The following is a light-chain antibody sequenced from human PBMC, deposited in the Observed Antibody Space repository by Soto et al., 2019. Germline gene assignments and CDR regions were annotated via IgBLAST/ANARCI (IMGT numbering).Light chain of an antibody. J-gene: IGLJ1*01. CDR2: GNS. CDR3: QSYDSSLSEV. V-gene: IGLV1-40*01. Sequence: QSVLTQPPSVSGAPGQRVTISCTGSSSNIGAGYDVHWYQQLPGTAPKLLIYGNSNRPSGVPDRFSGSKSGPSAALAITGLQAEDEADYYCQSYDSSLSEVFGTGTKVTVL. CDR1: SSNIGAGYD.